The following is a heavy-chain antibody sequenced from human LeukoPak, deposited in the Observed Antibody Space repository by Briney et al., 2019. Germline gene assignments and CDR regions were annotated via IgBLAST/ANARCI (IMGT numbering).Heavy chain of an antibody. V-gene: IGHV1-8*03. CDR1: GYTFTSYD. D-gene: IGHD6-13*01. Sequence: ASVKVSCKASGYTFTSYDINWVRQATGQGLEWMGWMNPNSGNTGYAQKFQGRVTITRNTSISTAYLELSSLRSEDTAVYYCAREGIAAAGTWDYWGQGTLVTVSS. CDR2: MNPNSGNT. CDR3: AREGIAAAGTWDY. J-gene: IGHJ4*02.